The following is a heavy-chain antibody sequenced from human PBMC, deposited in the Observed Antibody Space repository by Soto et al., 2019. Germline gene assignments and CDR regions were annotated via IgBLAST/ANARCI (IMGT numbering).Heavy chain of an antibody. CDR2: IRSKAYGGTT. Sequence: QPGGSLRLSCSASGFTFGDYAMSWVRQAPGKGLEYLGFIRSKAYGGTTEYAASVKGRFTISRDDSKSIAYLQMNSLKTEDTAVYYCTRDNSSTWYGGWFDPWGQGTLVTVSS. V-gene: IGHV3-49*04. CDR1: GFTFGDYA. CDR3: TRDNSSTWYGGWFDP. D-gene: IGHD6-13*01. J-gene: IGHJ5*02.